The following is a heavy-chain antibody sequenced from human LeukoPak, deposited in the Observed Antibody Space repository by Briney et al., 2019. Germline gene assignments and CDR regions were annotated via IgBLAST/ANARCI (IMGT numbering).Heavy chain of an antibody. Sequence: GGSLRLSCAASVFTFSSYAMSWVRQPPGKGLEWVSAISGSGGRTYYADSVEGRFTIARDNSKNTLYLQMNSLRAEDTAVYYCAKGSRVGATVGDAFDIWGQGTMVTVSS. D-gene: IGHD1-26*01. CDR1: VFTFSSYA. CDR2: ISGSGGRT. CDR3: AKGSRVGATVGDAFDI. J-gene: IGHJ3*02. V-gene: IGHV3-23*01.